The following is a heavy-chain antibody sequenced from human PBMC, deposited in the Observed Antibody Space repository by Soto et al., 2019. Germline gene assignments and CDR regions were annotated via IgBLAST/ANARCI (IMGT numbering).Heavy chain of an antibody. CDR1: GFTFDDYA. CDR3: AKDRLDIVATTIFDY. D-gene: IGHD5-12*01. J-gene: IGHJ4*02. V-gene: IGHV3-9*01. CDR2: ISWNSGSI. Sequence: GGSLRLSCAASGFTFDDYAMHWVRQAPGKGLEWVSGISWNSGSIGYADSVKGRFTISRDNAKNSLYLQMNSLRAEDTALYYCAKDRLDIVATTIFDYWGQGTLVTVSS.